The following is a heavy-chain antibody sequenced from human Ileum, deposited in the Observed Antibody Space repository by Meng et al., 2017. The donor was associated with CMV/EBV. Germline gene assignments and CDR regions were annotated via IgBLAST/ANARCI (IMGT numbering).Heavy chain of an antibody. Sequence: GGSLRLSCAASGFTFSSYAMSWVRQAPGKGLEWVSAISASGGRTYYGDSVKGRFTISRDNSKNTLCLQVNSLRAEDTAVYYCAKRGLRSDYGGVADYWDQGTLVTVSS. CDR1: GFTFSSYA. CDR2: ISASGGRT. D-gene: IGHD4-17*01. J-gene: IGHJ4*02. V-gene: IGHV3-23*01. CDR3: AKRGLRSDYGGVADY.